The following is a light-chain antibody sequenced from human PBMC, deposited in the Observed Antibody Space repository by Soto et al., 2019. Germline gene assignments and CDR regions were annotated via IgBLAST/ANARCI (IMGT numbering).Light chain of an antibody. CDR3: CSYVGNNLGV. CDR2: EVS. CDR1: SSDVGASNY. J-gene: IGLJ3*02. Sequence: QSVLTQPPSASGSPGQSVTISCSGTSSDVGASNYVSWYQQHPGKAPQLLIFEVSKRPSGVPDRFSGSKSGNTASLTVSGLQAEDEADYYCCSYVGNNLGVFGGGTKLTVL. V-gene: IGLV2-8*01.